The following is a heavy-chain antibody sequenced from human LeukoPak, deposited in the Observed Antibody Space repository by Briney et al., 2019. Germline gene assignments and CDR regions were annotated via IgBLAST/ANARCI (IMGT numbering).Heavy chain of an antibody. D-gene: IGHD3-9*01. CDR2: IYYSGST. CDR1: GGSISSSSYY. Sequence: KSSETLSLTCTVSGGSISSSSYYWGWIRQPPGKGLEWIGSIYYSGSTYYNPSLKSRVTISVDTSKNQFSLKLSSVTAADTAVYYCARLDILTGRGLDYWGQGTLATVSS. J-gene: IGHJ4*02. V-gene: IGHV4-39*07. CDR3: ARLDILTGRGLDY.